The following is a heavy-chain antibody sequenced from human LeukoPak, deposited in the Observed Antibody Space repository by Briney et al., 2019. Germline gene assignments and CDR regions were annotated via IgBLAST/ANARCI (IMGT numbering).Heavy chain of an antibody. CDR3: ARMKEQREGSFDP. Sequence: GGSLRLSCAASGFTVSGYAMHWVRQAPGKGLEWVGVMSYDGRNNYYADSVKGRFAVSRDISRNTVFLQMNSLRVEDTAVYYCARMKEQREGSFDPWGQGTQVTVSS. J-gene: IGHJ5*02. D-gene: IGHD6-25*01. V-gene: IGHV3-30*09. CDR1: GFTVSGYA. CDR2: MSYDGRNN.